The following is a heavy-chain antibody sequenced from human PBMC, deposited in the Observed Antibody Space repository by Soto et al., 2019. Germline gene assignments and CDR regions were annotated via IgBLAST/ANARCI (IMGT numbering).Heavy chain of an antibody. J-gene: IGHJ4*02. V-gene: IGHV4-59*01. CDR1: GGSISSNY. CDR2: IYYSGST. CDR3: ATQTANFYGSGSYYLPFDY. Sequence: QVQLQDSGPGLVKPSETLSLTCTVSGGSISSNYWTWIRQPPGKGLEWIGNIYYSGSTTYNPSLKSRVTISVDTSKNQFSLRLSSVTAADTAVYYCATQTANFYGSGSYYLPFDYWGQGTLVTVSS. D-gene: IGHD3-10*01.